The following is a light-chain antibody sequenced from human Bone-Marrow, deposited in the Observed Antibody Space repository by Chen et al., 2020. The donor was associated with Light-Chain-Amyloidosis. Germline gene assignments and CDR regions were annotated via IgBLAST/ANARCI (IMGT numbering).Light chain of an antibody. CDR3: QSADSSGTYEVI. CDR2: KDT. Sequence: SYELTQPPPGYVPPREPVRSRCSGDDLPTKYAYWYQQKPGQATVLVIHKDTERPSGISERFSGSSSGTTATLTISGVQAEDEADYHCQSADSSGTYEVIFGGGTKLTVL. CDR1: DLPTKY. V-gene: IGLV3-25*03. J-gene: IGLJ2*01.